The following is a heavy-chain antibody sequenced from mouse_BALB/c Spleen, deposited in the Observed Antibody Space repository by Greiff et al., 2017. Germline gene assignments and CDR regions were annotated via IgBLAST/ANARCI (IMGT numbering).Heavy chain of an antibody. CDR2: IRSKSNNYAT. V-gene: IGHV10S3*01. Sequence: GGGLVQPKGSLKLSCAASGFTFNTNAMNWVRQAPGKGLEWVARIRSKSNNYATYYADSVKDRFTISRDDSQSMLYLQMNNLKTEDTAMYYCVKGDYYAMDYWGQGTSVTVSS. J-gene: IGHJ4*01. CDR3: VKGDYYAMDY. CDR1: GFTFNTNA.